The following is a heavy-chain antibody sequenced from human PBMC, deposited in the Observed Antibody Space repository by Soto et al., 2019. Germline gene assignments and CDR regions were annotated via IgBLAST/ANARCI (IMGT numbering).Heavy chain of an antibody. CDR1: GYILSSYN. D-gene: IGHD2-21*02. CDR2: INPSGGRT. J-gene: IGHJ4*02. V-gene: IGHV1-46*01. CDR3: ARTYCGADFPRRDFDY. Sequence: ASVKVSCKASGYILSSYNMHWVRQAPGQGLEWMGIINPSGGRTSYAQKFQDRVTMTRDTSTSTVYMELSSLRSEDTAVYYCARTYCGADFPRRDFDYWGQGTLVTVPS.